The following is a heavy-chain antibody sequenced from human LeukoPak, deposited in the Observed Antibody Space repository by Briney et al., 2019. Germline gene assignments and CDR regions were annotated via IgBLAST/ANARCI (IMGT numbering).Heavy chain of an antibody. CDR2: IFYSGST. J-gene: IGHJ5*02. V-gene: IGHV4-59*01. Sequence: SETLSLTCTVSGGSISSYYWSWIRQPPGKGLDWIGCIFYSGSTNYNPSLKSRVTISVDTSKNQFSLKLSSVTAADTAVYYCARGRLDYYDSSGYYYDNWFDPWGQGTLVTVSS. CDR3: ARGRLDYYDSSGYYYDNWFDP. D-gene: IGHD3-22*01. CDR1: GGSISSYY.